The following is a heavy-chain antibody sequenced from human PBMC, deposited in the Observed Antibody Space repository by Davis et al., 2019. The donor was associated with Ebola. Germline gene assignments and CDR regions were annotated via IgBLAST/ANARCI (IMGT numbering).Heavy chain of an antibody. D-gene: IGHD5-12*01. V-gene: IGHV3-66*01. J-gene: IGHJ6*02. CDR3: SKMGATIDYYHYAMDV. Sequence: GASLMTSCAASEFTVSNANMCWVRQAPGKGLEWRSVIHIVGNTYYADSVQGRFTISRDNSKNTLYLQMSSLRAEDTAVYYCSKMGATIDYYHYAMDVWGQGTTVTVSS. CDR1: EFTVSNAN. CDR2: IHIVGNT.